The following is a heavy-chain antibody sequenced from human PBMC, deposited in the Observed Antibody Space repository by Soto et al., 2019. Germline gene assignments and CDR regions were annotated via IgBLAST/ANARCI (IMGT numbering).Heavy chain of an antibody. CDR1: GFTFSHYG. CDR3: ARYSGKYQGPIDY. D-gene: IGHD1-26*01. CDR2: ISYDGSNK. J-gene: IGHJ4*02. Sequence: QVQLVESGGSVVQPGRSLRLSCTASGFTFSHYGIHWVRQAPGKGLEWLAVISYDGSNKHYADSVKGRFIVSRDNSKNTLYLQMNSLRAEDTAVYFCARYSGKYQGPIDYWGQGTLVTVSS. V-gene: IGHV3-30*03.